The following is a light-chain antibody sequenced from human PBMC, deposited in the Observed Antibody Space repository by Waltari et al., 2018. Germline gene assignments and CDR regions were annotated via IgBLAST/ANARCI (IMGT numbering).Light chain of an antibody. V-gene: IGKV2-28*01. CDR1: QSLLHSSGYTF. CDR2: LVS. Sequence: DIVMTQSPLSLPVSPGEPASISCRSSQSLLHSSGYTFLDWYLQKPGQSPQLLIYLVSNRASGIPDRFNGSGSGTDFTLKISRVEAEDVGVYYCMQARQTPWTFGQGTKVEIK. J-gene: IGKJ1*01. CDR3: MQARQTPWT.